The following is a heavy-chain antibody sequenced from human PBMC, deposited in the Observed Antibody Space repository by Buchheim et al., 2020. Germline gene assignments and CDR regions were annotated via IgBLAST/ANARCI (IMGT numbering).Heavy chain of an antibody. J-gene: IGHJ6*02. CDR3: ARDQKGGAYYYGMDV. CDR2: INTGNGKT. V-gene: IGHV1-3*04. CDR1: GYTFTTYT. D-gene: IGHD2-2*01. Sequence: QVQLVQSGAEVKKPGASVKVSCKASGYTFTTYTIHWVRQAPGQGLEWMGWINTGNGKTKYSQKFQGRVTITRDTSASIGYMELSSLRSEDTALYYCARDQKGGAYYYGMDVWGQGTT.